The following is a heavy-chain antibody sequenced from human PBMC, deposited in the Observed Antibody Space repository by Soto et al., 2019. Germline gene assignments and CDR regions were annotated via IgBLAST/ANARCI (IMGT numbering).Heavy chain of an antibody. V-gene: IGHV4-39*01. J-gene: IGHJ4*02. Sequence: LSLTCTVSGGSISSSSYYWGWIRQPPGKGLEWIGSIYYSGSTYYNPSLKSRVTISVDTSKNQFSLKLSSVTAADTAVYYCARHRYYDFWSGYSFDFDYWGQGTLVTVSS. CDR1: GGSISSSSYY. CDR2: IYYSGST. CDR3: ARHRYYDFWSGYSFDFDY. D-gene: IGHD3-3*01.